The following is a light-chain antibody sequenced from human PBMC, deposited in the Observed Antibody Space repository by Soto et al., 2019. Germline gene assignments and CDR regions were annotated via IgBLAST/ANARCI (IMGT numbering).Light chain of an antibody. CDR2: GAS. CDR3: QQSYSTLLS. V-gene: IGKV1-39*01. CDR1: LRISTF. Sequence: DIELTQSPSTLSASVGDRVTITCRASLRISTFLNWYQHKRGKAPKLLIHGASSLQSGVPFRFTGSGSGTDFSLTISGLQPEDSATYYCQQSYSTLLSFGGGTKVEI. J-gene: IGKJ4*01.